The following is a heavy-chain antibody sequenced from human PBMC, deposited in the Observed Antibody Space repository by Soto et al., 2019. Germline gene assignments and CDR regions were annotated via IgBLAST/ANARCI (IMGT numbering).Heavy chain of an antibody. CDR1: GYTFTSYA. CDR3: ARERYYDFWSGYSPFDP. D-gene: IGHD3-3*01. V-gene: IGHV1-3*01. Sequence: QVPLVQSGAEVKKPGASVKVSCKASGYTFTSYAMHWVRQAPGQRLEWMGWINAGNGNTKYSQKFQGRVTITRDTSASTAYMELSSLRSEDTAVYYCARERYYDFWSGYSPFDPWGQGTLVTVSS. J-gene: IGHJ5*02. CDR2: INAGNGNT.